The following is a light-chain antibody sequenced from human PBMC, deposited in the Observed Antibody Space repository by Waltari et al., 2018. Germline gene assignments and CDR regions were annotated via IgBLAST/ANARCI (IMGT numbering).Light chain of an antibody. CDR3: QHYVRLPVT. CDR1: QSVGRS. CDR2: GAS. J-gene: IGKJ1*01. Sequence: EIVLTQSSGTLSLSPWERATLSCRVSQSVGRSLSWYQQKPGQAPRLLIYGASSRATGVPARFSGSGSGTDFSLTISRLEPEDFAVYYCQHYVRLPVTFGQGTKVEIK. V-gene: IGKV3-20*01.